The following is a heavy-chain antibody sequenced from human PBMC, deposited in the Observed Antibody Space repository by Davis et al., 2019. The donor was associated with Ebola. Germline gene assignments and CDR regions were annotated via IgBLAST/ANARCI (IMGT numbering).Heavy chain of an antibody. J-gene: IGHJ6*02. CDR3: ASPGYSSSSGGDYYYYGMDV. CDR2: ISSRATTI. Sequence: GESLKISCAASGFTFNNYAMSWVRQAPGKGLEWVSVISSRATTIYYADSVKGRFTISRDNAKNSLYLQMSSLRAEDTAVYYCASPGYSSSSGGDYYYYGMDVWGQGTTVTVSS. CDR1: GFTFNNYA. V-gene: IGHV3-21*01. D-gene: IGHD6-6*01.